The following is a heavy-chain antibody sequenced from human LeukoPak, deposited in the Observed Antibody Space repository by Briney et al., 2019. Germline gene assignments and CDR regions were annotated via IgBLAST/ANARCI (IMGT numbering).Heavy chain of an antibody. CDR2: IYVSGST. Sequence: PSQTLSLTCTVSGGSTSRYFSSWIRHPAGKGLEWIGRIYVSGSTNYIPSLKSRVTMPIDKSRRQFSLKLSSVTAADTAVYFCARGERSYYDYWGQGTLVTVSS. CDR1: GGSTSRYF. D-gene: IGHD1-26*01. V-gene: IGHV4-4*07. CDR3: ARGERSYYDY. J-gene: IGHJ4*02.